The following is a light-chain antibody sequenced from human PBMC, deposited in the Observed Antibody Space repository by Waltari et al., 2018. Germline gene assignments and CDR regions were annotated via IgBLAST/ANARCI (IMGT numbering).Light chain of an antibody. CDR2: AAS. CDR3: QQSYSTPLT. Sequence: DIQMTQSPSSLSASVGDRVTITCRASQSISSYLNWYHQKSGQAPKLLIYAASDLQSGVPSRFSGSGSWTDFTLTINGLQPEDFATYYCQQSYSTPLTFGGGTRVEI. CDR1: QSISSY. J-gene: IGKJ4*01. V-gene: IGKV1-39*01.